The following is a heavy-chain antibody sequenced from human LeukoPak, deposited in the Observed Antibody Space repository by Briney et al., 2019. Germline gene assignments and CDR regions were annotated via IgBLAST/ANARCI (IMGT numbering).Heavy chain of an antibody. Sequence: SETLSLTCAVYGGSFSGYYWSWIRQPPGKGLGWIGEINHSGSTNYNPSLKSRVTISVDTSKNQFSLKLSSVTAADTAVYYCARETYYYDSSGYPHDAFDIWGQGTMVTVSS. CDR1: GGSFSGYY. CDR3: ARETYYYDSSGYPHDAFDI. V-gene: IGHV4-34*01. CDR2: INHSGST. J-gene: IGHJ3*02. D-gene: IGHD3-22*01.